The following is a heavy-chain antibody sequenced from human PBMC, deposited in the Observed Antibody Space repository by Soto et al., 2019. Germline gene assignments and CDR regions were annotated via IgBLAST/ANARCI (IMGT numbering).Heavy chain of an antibody. CDR3: ARLRGSGHPAFFDY. CDR1: GVSTRTSSYS. V-gene: IGHV4-39*01. Sequence: PSETLSLTCSVSGVSTRTSSYSWGWVRQPPGKGLEWIGTSHHSGSTYYNPSLNIGATISVDTSRNEVSLSVNSVTAADTAIYFCARLRGSGHPAFFDYWGQGXLVTVYS. CDR2: SHHSGST. J-gene: IGHJ4*02. D-gene: IGHD3-10*01.